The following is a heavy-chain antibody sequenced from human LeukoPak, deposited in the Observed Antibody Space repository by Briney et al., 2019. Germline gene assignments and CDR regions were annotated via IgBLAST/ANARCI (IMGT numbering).Heavy chain of an antibody. V-gene: IGHV4-34*01. CDR3: ARASYSYDINGWVPFDY. CDR2: INHSGST. D-gene: IGHD3-22*01. Sequence: NPSEALSLTCAVYGGSFSGYYWSWIRQPPGKGLEWIGEINHSGSTNYNPSLKSRVTISVDTSKNQFSLRLSSVTAADTAVYYCARASYSYDINGWVPFDYWGQGTLVTVSS. CDR1: GGSFSGYY. J-gene: IGHJ4*02.